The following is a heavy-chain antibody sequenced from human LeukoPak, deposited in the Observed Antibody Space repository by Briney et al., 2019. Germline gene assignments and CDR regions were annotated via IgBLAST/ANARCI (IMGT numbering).Heavy chain of an antibody. CDR3: ARDPINIATAANGFDY. V-gene: IGHV3-21*01. J-gene: IGHJ4*02. CDR1: GFTFSSYS. Sequence: GGSLRLSCAASGFTFSSYSMNWVRQAPGKGLEWVSSISSSSSYIYYADSVKGRFTISRDNAKNSLHLQMNSLRVEDTALYYCARDPINIATAANGFDYWGQGTLVTVSS. CDR2: ISSSSSYI. D-gene: IGHD6-13*01.